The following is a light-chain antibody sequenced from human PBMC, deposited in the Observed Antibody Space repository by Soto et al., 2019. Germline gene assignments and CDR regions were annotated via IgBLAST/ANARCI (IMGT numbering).Light chain of an antibody. Sequence: DIQMTQSPSSVSASVGERVTITCRASQGVYSWEAWYQQAPVKAAKLLISAASTLRGGVPSRVRRSVSGTDFTLTMSSLQPEDVATFYCPKAYNFPLTFGGGTKVEIK. CDR3: PKAYNFPLT. CDR1: QGVYSW. J-gene: IGKJ4*01. CDR2: AAS. V-gene: IGKV1D-12*01.